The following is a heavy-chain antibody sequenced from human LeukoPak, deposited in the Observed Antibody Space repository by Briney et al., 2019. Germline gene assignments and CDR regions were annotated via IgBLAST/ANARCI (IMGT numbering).Heavy chain of an antibody. CDR1: GFTFSSYG. D-gene: IGHD3-3*01. CDR3: AKDESITIFGVVTTPDY. J-gene: IGHJ4*02. Sequence: GGSLRLSCAASGFTFSSYGVHWVRQAPGKGLEWVAFIRYDGSNKYYADSVKGRFTISRDNSKNTLYLQMNSLRAEDTAVYYCAKDESITIFGVVTTPDYWGQGTLVTVSS. CDR2: IRYDGSNK. V-gene: IGHV3-30*02.